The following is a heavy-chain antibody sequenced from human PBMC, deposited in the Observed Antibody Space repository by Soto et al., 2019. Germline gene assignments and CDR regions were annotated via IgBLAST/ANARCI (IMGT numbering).Heavy chain of an antibody. CDR1: GFTFSDYY. CDR3: ARAELLWFGEHIYYYYGMDV. Sequence: PGGSLRLSCAASGFTFSDYYMSWIRQAPGKGLEWVSYISSSGSTIYYADSVKGRFTISRDNAKNSLYLQMNSLRAEDTAVYYCARAELLWFGEHIYYYYGMDVWGQGTTVTVS. V-gene: IGHV3-11*01. CDR2: ISSSGSTI. J-gene: IGHJ6*02. D-gene: IGHD3-10*01.